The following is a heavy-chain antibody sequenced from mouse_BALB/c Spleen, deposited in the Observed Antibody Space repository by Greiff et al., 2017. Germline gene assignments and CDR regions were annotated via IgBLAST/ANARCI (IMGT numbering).Heavy chain of an antibody. Sequence: QVQLKQSGPGLVQPSQSLSITCTVSGFSLTSYGVHWVRQSPGKGLEWLGVIWSGGSTDYNAAFISRLSISKDNSKSQVFFKMNSLQANDTAIYYCARNIGGYYFYAMDYWGQGTSVTVSS. D-gene: IGHD2-3*01. J-gene: IGHJ4*01. CDR3: ARNIGGYYFYAMDY. V-gene: IGHV2-2*02. CDR1: GFSLTSYG. CDR2: IWSGGST.